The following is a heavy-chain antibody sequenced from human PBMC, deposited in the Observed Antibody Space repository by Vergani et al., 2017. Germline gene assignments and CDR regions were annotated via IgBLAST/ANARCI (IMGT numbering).Heavy chain of an antibody. CDR1: GYTFTSYD. CDR2: INAGNGNT. V-gene: IGHV1-3*01. Sequence: QVQLVQSGAEVKKPGASVKVSCKASGYTFTSYDINWVRQATGQGLEWMGWINAGNGNTKYSQKFQGRVTITRDTSASTAYMELSSLRSEDTAVYYCARGKTVWLLYGNWFDPWGQGTLVTVSS. J-gene: IGHJ5*02. CDR3: ARGKTVWLLYGNWFDP. D-gene: IGHD3-9*01.